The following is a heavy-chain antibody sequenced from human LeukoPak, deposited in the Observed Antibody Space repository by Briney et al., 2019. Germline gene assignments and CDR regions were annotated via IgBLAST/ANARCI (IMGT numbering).Heavy chain of an antibody. J-gene: IGHJ4*02. Sequence: PGGSLRLSCTASGFTFGDYVMNWVRQAPGKGLEWVSSISGSGLNTYYADSVKGRFTISRDKSKNTLYLQMNSLRAEDTAVYYCAKGVTPVISLQFFDYWGQGTLITVSS. D-gene: IGHD4-17*01. CDR1: GFTFGDYV. V-gene: IGHV3-23*01. CDR2: ISGSGLNT. CDR3: AKGVTPVISLQFFDY.